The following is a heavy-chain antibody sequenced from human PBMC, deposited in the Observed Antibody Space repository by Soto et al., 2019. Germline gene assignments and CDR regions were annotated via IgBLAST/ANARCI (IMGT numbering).Heavy chain of an antibody. CDR2: INPNSGGT. CDR1: GYTFTSYY. V-gene: IGHV1-2*02. Sequence: ASVKFSCKASGYTFTSYYMHWVRQAPGQGLEWMGWINPNSGGTNYAQKFQGRVTMTRDTSISTAYMELSRLRSDDTAVYYCARGYCSSTSCHIDYWGQGTLVTVSS. D-gene: IGHD2-2*02. CDR3: ARGYCSSTSCHIDY. J-gene: IGHJ4*02.